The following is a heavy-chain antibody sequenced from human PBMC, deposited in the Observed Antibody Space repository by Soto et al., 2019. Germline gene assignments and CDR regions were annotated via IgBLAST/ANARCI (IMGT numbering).Heavy chain of an antibody. V-gene: IGHV4-59*01. CDR3: ARALYNWNYVWFDP. CDR1: GGSISSYY. J-gene: IGHJ5*02. D-gene: IGHD1-7*01. Sequence: PSETLSLTCTVSGGSISSYYWSWIRQPPGKGLEWIGYIYYSGSTNYNPSLKSRVTISVDTSKNQFSLKLGSVTAADTAVYYCARALYNWNYVWFDPWGQGTLVTVSS. CDR2: IYYSGST.